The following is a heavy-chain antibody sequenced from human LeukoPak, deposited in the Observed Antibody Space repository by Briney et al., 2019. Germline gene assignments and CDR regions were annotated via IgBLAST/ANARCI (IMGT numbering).Heavy chain of an antibody. CDR1: GSTSTAYY. V-gene: IGHV1-2*02. D-gene: IGHD3-22*01. CDR3: ARDRGITMIDNY. Sequence: GASVKVSCKASGSTSTAYYMHWVRQAPGQGLEWMGWINPNSGGTNYAQNFQGRVTMTRDTSISTAYMELSRLTSDDTAVYYCARDRGITMIDNYWGQGTLVTVSS. J-gene: IGHJ4*02. CDR2: INPNSGGT.